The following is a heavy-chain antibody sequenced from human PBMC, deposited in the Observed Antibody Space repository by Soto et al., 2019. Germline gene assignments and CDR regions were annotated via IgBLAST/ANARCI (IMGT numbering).Heavy chain of an antibody. CDR1: GGSISSSNW. V-gene: IGHV4-4*02. Sequence: QVQLQESGPGLVKPSGTLSLTCAVSGGSISSSNWWSWVRQPPGKGLEWIGEIYHSGSTNYNPSLKSRVTISVDKSKNQLSLKLSSVTAADTAVYYCARVPYGYYGSGSSTPHNWGQGTLVTVSS. CDR2: IYHSGST. CDR3: ARVPYGYYGSGSSTPHN. D-gene: IGHD3-10*01. J-gene: IGHJ4*02.